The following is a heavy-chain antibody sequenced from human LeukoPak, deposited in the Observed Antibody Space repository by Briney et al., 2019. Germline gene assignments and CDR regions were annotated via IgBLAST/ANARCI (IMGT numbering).Heavy chain of an antibody. CDR3: ARRGTSYYYYGMDV. CDR2: IYYSGST. V-gene: IGHV4-59*01. CDR1: GSSISSYY. Sequence: SETLSLTCTVSGSSISSYYWSWIRQPPGKGLEWIGYIYYSGSTNYNPSLKSRVTISVGTSKNQFSLKLSSVTAADTAVYYCARRGTSYYYYGMDVWGQGTTVTVSS. J-gene: IGHJ6*02. D-gene: IGHD2-2*01.